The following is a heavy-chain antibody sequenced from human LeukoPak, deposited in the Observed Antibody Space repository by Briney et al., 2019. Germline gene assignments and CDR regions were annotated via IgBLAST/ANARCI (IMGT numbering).Heavy chain of an antibody. CDR2: IYYSGST. Sequence: SETLSLTCTVSGGSISSYYWSWIRQPPGKGLEWIGYIYYSGSTNYNPSLKSRVTISVDTSKNQFSLKPSSVTAADTAVYYCARDRYGDYAQWGQGTLVTVSS. CDR1: GGSISSYY. V-gene: IGHV4-59*01. J-gene: IGHJ4*02. D-gene: IGHD4-17*01. CDR3: ARDRYGDYAQ.